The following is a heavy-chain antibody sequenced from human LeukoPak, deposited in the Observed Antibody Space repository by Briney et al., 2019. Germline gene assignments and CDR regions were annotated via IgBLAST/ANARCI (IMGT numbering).Heavy chain of an antibody. J-gene: IGHJ4*02. D-gene: IGHD1-26*01. CDR3: ATLYSLDF. V-gene: IGHV3-23*01. CDR1: GFPFRGYA. CDR2: ISLSGDAT. Sequence: PGGSLRLSCAASGFPFRGYAMSWARQAPGKGLERVSSISLSGDATYYADSVKGRFTISRDNSKLYLQMNSLRAEDTAIYYCATLYSLDFWGQGTLVTVSS.